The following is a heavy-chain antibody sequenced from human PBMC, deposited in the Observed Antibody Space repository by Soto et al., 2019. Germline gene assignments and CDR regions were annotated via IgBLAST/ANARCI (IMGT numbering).Heavy chain of an antibody. Sequence: PSETLSLTCTVSGGSISSYYWSWIRQPAGKGLEWIGRIYTSGSTNYNPSLKSRVTMSVDTSKNQFSLKLSSVTAADTAVYYCAIFLESRDQTIQRPYYYYGMDVWGQGNTVT. V-gene: IGHV4-4*07. D-gene: IGHD3-3*01. CDR1: GGSISSYY. CDR3: AIFLESRDQTIQRPYYYYGMDV. J-gene: IGHJ6*02. CDR2: IYTSGST.